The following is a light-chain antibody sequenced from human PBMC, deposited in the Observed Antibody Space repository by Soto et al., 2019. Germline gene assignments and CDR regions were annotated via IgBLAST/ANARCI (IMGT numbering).Light chain of an antibody. V-gene: IGKV3-20*01. Sequence: EIVLTQSPDTLSLSPGERATLSCRASQSVSSSYLAWYQQKPGQAPRLLLYGASSRATGIPGRFSGSGSGTDFTLTINRLEPEDFAVYYCQQYCSSPPFAFGPGTKVDI. CDR2: GAS. CDR3: QQYCSSPPFA. J-gene: IGKJ3*01. CDR1: QSVSSSY.